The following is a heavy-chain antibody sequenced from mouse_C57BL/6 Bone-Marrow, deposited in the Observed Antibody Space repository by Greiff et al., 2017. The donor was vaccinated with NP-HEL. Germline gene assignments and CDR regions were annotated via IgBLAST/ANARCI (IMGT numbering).Heavy chain of an antibody. Sequence: VQLQQSGAELVKPGASVKLSCKASGYTFTEYSIHWVKQRSGQGLEWIGWFYPGSGSIKYNEKFKDKATLTADKSSSTVYMELSRLTSEDSAGYFCARHEDTIRRWGYAMDYWGQGTSVTVSS. V-gene: IGHV1-62-2*01. CDR1: GYTFTEYS. D-gene: IGHD2-12*01. CDR2: FYPGSGSI. CDR3: ARHEDTIRRWGYAMDY. J-gene: IGHJ4*01.